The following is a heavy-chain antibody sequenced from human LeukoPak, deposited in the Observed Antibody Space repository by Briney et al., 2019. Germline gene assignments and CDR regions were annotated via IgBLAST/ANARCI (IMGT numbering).Heavy chain of an antibody. D-gene: IGHD4-11*01. CDR1: GFIFSAYW. CDR2: MYQDGSEK. Sequence: PGGSLRLSCAASGFIFSAYWVTRVRQAPGKGLEWVANMYQDGSEKYYVDSVKGRFTISRDNAKNSLYLQMNSLRAEDTAIYYCAKDAQVYSTYDWRWFDPWGQGTLVTVSS. V-gene: IGHV3-7*01. CDR3: AKDAQVYSTYDWRWFDP. J-gene: IGHJ5*02.